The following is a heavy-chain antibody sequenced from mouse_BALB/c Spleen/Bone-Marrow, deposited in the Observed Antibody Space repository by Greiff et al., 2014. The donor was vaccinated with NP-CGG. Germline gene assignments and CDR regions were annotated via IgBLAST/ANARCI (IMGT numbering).Heavy chain of an antibody. J-gene: IGHJ4*01. Sequence: QVQLKESGPSLVQPSQSLSITCTVSGFSLTSYGVHWVRQSPGKGLEWLGVIWRGGSTDYNAAFMSRLSITKDNSKSQVFFKMNSLQADDTAIYYCAKNGGNYRAMDYWGQGTSVTVSS. CDR1: GFSLTSYG. CDR2: IWRGGST. D-gene: IGHD2-1*01. V-gene: IGHV2-5-1*01. CDR3: AKNGGNYRAMDY.